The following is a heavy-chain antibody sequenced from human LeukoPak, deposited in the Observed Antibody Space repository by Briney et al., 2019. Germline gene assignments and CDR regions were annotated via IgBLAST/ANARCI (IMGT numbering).Heavy chain of an antibody. D-gene: IGHD3-22*01. Sequence: GGSLRLSCAASGFTFSSYCMSWVRQAPGKGLEWVANIKQDGNEKYYVDSVKGRFTISRDNAKNSLYLQMNSLRAEDTAVYYCGRDLRAVADSSGSGDYWGQGTLVTVSS. CDR2: IKQDGNEK. V-gene: IGHV3-7*01. CDR3: GRDLRAVADSSGSGDY. CDR1: GFTFSSYC. J-gene: IGHJ4*02.